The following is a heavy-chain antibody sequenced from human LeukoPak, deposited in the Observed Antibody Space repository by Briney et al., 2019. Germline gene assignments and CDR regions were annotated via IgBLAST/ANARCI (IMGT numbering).Heavy chain of an antibody. CDR3: ARDNPLPYSSGWEGAFDI. V-gene: IGHV3-33*01. CDR2: IWYDGSNK. Sequence: GRSLRLSCAASGFTFSSYGMHWVRQAPGKGLEWVAVIWYDGSNKYYADSVKGRFTISRDNSKNTLYLQMNSLRAEDTAVYHCARDNPLPYSSGWEGAFDIWGQGTMVTVSS. J-gene: IGHJ3*02. CDR1: GFTFSSYG. D-gene: IGHD6-19*01.